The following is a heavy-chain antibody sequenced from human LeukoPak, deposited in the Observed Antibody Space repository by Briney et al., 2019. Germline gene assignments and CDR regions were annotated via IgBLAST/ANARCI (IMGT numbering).Heavy chain of an antibody. V-gene: IGHV4-4*02. CDR1: GGSLSSSNW. J-gene: IGHJ5*02. Sequence: SGTLSLTCAVSGGSLSSSNWWSWVRQPPGKGLEWIGEIYHSGSTNYNPSLKSRVTISVDKSKNQFSLKLSSVTAADTAVYYCARDNTQVIAAAANNWFDPWGQGTLVTVSS. CDR3: ARDNTQVIAAAANNWFDP. D-gene: IGHD6-13*01. CDR2: IYHSGST.